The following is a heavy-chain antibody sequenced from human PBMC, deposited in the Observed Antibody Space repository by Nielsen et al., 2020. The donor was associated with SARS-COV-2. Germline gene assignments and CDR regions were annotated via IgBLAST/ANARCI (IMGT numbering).Heavy chain of an antibody. D-gene: IGHD4-17*01. CDR1: GFTFNNAW. CDR3: TTAGYGEDNWFDP. V-gene: IGHV3-15*01. Sequence: GESLKISCAASGFTFNNAWMSWVRQAPGKGLEWVGRIKSKTDGGTTDYADPVKGRFTISRDDSVNTLWLQMNSLKNEDTAMYYCTTAGYGEDNWFDPWGQGTLVIVSS. J-gene: IGHJ5*02. CDR2: IKSKTDGGTT.